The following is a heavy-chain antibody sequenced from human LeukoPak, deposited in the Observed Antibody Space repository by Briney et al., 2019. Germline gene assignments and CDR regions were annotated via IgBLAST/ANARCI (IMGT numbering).Heavy chain of an antibody. CDR1: GYTFTGYY. J-gene: IGHJ5*02. Sequence: ASVKVSCKASGYTFTGYYMHWVRQAPGQGLEWMGWINPNSGGTNYAQKFQGRVTVTRDTSISIVYMELRRLRSDDTAVYYCARDLKYQLLLGWFDPWGQGSLVTVSS. CDR3: ARDLKYQLLLGWFDP. V-gene: IGHV1-2*02. CDR2: INPNSGGT. D-gene: IGHD2-21*01.